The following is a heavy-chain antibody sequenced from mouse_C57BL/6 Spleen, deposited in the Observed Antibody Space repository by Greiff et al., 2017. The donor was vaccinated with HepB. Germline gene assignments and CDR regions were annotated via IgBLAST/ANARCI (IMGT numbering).Heavy chain of an antibody. D-gene: IGHD1-1*01. CDR3: ARVGVYYYGSTYFDV. CDR1: GYTFTSYW. V-gene: IGHV1-52*01. Sequence: VKLQQPGAELVRPGSSVKLSCKASGYTFTSYWMHWVKQRPIQGLEWIGNIDPSDSETHYNQKFKDKATLTVDKSSSTAYMQLSSLTSEDSAVYYCARVGVYYYGSTYFDVWGTGTTVTVSS. CDR2: IDPSDSET. J-gene: IGHJ1*03.